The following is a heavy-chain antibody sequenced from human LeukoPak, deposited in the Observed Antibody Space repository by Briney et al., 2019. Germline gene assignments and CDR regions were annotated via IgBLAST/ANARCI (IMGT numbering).Heavy chain of an antibody. V-gene: IGHV4-34*01. CDR1: GGSFSGYY. Sequence: SETLSLTYAVYGGSFSGYYWSWIRQPPGKGLGWIGEINHSGSTNYNPSLKSRVTISVDTSKNQFSLKLSSVTAADTAVYYCARPYYYDSSGFIDPWGQGTLVTVSS. D-gene: IGHD3-22*01. J-gene: IGHJ5*02. CDR2: INHSGST. CDR3: ARPYYYDSSGFIDP.